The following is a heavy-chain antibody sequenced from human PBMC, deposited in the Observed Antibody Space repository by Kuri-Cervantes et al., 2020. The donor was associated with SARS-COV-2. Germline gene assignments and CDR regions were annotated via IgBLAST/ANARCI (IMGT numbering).Heavy chain of an antibody. CDR2: IYYSGST. CDR3: AREGMVTRSTN. J-gene: IGHJ4*02. Sequence: SETLSLTCTVSGGSISSGGYYWSWIRQHPGKGLERIGYIYYSGSTYYNPSLKSRVTMSIATSKNQFSLRLSSVTAADTAVYYCAREGMVTRSTNWGQGTLVTVSS. CDR1: GGSISSGGYY. D-gene: IGHD5-18*01. V-gene: IGHV4-31*03.